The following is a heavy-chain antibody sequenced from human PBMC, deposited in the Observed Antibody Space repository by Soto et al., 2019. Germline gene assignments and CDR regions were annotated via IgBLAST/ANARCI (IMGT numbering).Heavy chain of an antibody. J-gene: IGHJ6*03. CDR3: ARGALDVVVVAATQYYYYYYMDV. D-gene: IGHD2-15*01. V-gene: IGHV4-59*01. Sequence: QVQLQESGPGLVKPSETLSLTCTVSGGSISSYYWSWIRQPPGKGLEWIGYIYYSGSTNYNPSLKSRVTISVDTSKNQFSLKLSSVTAADTAVYYCARGALDVVVVAATQYYYYYYMDVWGKGTTVTVSS. CDR1: GGSISSYY. CDR2: IYYSGST.